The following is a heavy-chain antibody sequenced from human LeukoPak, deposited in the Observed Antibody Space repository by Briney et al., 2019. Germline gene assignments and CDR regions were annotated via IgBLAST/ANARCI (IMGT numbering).Heavy chain of an antibody. D-gene: IGHD3-10*01. V-gene: IGHV3-30*02. Sequence: PGGSLRLSCAASGFTFSSYSMNWVRQAPGKGLEWVAFIVYDGSNKYYADSVKGRFTISRDNSKNTLYLQMNSLRAEDTAVYYCAKGKLLDYWGQGTLVTVSS. J-gene: IGHJ4*02. CDR1: GFTFSSYS. CDR3: AKGKLLDY. CDR2: IVYDGSNK.